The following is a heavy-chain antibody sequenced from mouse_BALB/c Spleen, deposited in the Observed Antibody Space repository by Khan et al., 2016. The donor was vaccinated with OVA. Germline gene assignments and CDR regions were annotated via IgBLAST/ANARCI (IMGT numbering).Heavy chain of an antibody. Sequence: EVQLQESGPGLLKPSQSLSLTCTATGYSITSDYAWNLIRQFPGNKLEWIAYITYTGSPTYAPSFRSRISITLDTSNNQAYLQLNSVTTEDTATYYSASGRLLLRDPDYMDYWGQGTTLTVSS. V-gene: IGHV3-2*02. CDR3: ASGRLLLRDPDYMDY. CDR1: GYSITSDYA. J-gene: IGHJ2*01. D-gene: IGHD1-1*01. CDR2: ITYTGSP.